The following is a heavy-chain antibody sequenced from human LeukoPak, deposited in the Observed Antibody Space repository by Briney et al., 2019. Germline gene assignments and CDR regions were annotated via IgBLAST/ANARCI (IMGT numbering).Heavy chain of an antibody. CDR3: AKFQTAIGNIY. D-gene: IGHD2-21*01. J-gene: IGHJ4*02. CDR1: GFTLSGYW. Sequence: GGSLRLSCAASGFTLSGYWMSWVRRAPGKGLEWVANIKQDGDEKYYVDSVKGRFTISRDNSKNTVYLQMSSLRAEDTAIYYCAKFQTAIGNIYWGQGTLVSVSS. V-gene: IGHV3-7*01. CDR2: IKQDGDEK.